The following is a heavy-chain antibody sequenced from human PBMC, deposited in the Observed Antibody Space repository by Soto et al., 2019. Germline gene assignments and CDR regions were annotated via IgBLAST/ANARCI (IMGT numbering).Heavy chain of an antibody. CDR1: GFTFSCCA. CDR3: AGPGIAVAGSYY. V-gene: IGHV3-23*01. CDR2: ISDSGGST. Sequence: PGGSLRLSCAASGFTFSCCAMSWVRQAPGKALDWVSAISDSGGSTYYADSVKGRFTISRDNSKNTLYLQMKSLRAEDSALYYCAGPGIAVAGSYYWGQGTLVTVSS. J-gene: IGHJ4*02. D-gene: IGHD6-19*01.